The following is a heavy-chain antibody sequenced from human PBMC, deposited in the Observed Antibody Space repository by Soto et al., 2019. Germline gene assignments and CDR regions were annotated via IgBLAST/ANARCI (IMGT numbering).Heavy chain of an antibody. D-gene: IGHD6-13*01. Sequence: GGSLRLSCAASGFTFDDYAMHWVRQAPGKGLEWVSGISWNSGSIGYADSVKGRFTISRDNAKNSLYLQMNSLRAEDTALYYCAKTRFGQQLVRRDYFDYWGQGTLVTVSS. CDR3: AKTRFGQQLVRRDYFDY. J-gene: IGHJ4*02. V-gene: IGHV3-9*01. CDR1: GFTFDDYA. CDR2: ISWNSGSI.